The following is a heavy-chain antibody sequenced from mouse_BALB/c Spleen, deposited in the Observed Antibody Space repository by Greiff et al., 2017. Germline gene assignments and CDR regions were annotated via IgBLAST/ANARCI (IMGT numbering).Heavy chain of an antibody. CDR2: INPGSGGT. J-gene: IGHJ1*01. CDR3: AKSDGDWYFDV. CDR1: GYAFTNYL. Sequence: QVQLQQSGAELVRPGTSVKVSCKASGYAFTNYLIEWVKQRPGQGLEWIGVINPGSGGTNYNEKFKGKATLTADTSSSTAYMQLSSLTSDDSAVYCGAKSDGDWYFDVWGAGTTVTVSS. V-gene: IGHV1-54*03. D-gene: IGHD1-1*01.